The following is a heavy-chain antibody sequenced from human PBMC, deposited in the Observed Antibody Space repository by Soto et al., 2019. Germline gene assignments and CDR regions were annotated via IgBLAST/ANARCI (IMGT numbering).Heavy chain of an antibody. V-gene: IGHV5-51*01. D-gene: IGHD3-22*01. J-gene: IGHJ5*02. CDR3: ARKDKSGYFNWFAP. CDR2: IFPSDSDT. CDR1: GYRFTSYW. Sequence: GESLKISCRTSGYRFTSYWIAWVRQMPGKGLEWMGIIFPSDSDTRYSPSFQGQVTVSADRSTSTVFLQWASLKASDTAVYFCARKDKSGYFNWFAPWGQGTLVTV.